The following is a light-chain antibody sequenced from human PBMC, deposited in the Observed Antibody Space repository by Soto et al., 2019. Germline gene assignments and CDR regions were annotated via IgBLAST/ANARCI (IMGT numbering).Light chain of an antibody. Sequence: EVVLTQSPATLSVSPGEGASLSCRASQNVGTSLAWYQQKPGQAPRLLIYGASTRAAGVPARFSGSASRTEYTLTITGLQSEDFALYYCQQYTNWPPFTFRQGTRLEIK. J-gene: IGKJ2*01. CDR3: QQYTNWPPFT. CDR1: QNVGTS. V-gene: IGKV3-15*01. CDR2: GAS.